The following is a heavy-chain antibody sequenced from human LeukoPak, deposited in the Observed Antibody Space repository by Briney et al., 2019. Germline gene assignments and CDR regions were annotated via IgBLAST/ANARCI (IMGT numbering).Heavy chain of an antibody. CDR1: GFTFSNAG. Sequence: KTGGSLRLSCAASGFTFSNAGRSWGRQAPRKGLEWVGRIKSKTDGGTTDYAAPVKGRFTISRDDSKNTLYLQMNSLKTVDTAVYYCTTSLAAAGRTDYWGQGTLVTVSS. CDR2: IKSKTDGGTT. V-gene: IGHV3-15*01. CDR3: TTSLAAAGRTDY. D-gene: IGHD6-13*01. J-gene: IGHJ4*02.